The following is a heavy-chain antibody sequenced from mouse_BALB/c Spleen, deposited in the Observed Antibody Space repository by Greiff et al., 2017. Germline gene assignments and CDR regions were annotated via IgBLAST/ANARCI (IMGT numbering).Heavy chain of an antibody. CDR2: ISYSGST. V-gene: IGHV3-2*02. CDR3: ASPRGSSYWFAY. J-gene: IGHJ3*01. D-gene: IGHD1-1*01. Sequence: VQLKESGPGLVKPSQSLSLTCTVTGYSITSDYAWNWIRQFPGNKLEWMGYISYSGSTSYNPSLKSRISITRDTSKNQFFLQLNSVTTEDTATYYCASPRGSSYWFAYWGQGTLVTVSA. CDR1: GYSITSDYA.